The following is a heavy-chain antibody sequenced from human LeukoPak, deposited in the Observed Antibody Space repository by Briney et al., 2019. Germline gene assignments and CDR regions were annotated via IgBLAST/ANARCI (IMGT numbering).Heavy chain of an antibody. Sequence: PGGSLRLSCAASGFTFSTYAMSWVRQAPGKGLEWVSGISVSGGSTYYADSVKGRFTISRDNSKNTLCLQMNSLRAEDTAVYYCAKDSSPFGWNAFDIWGQGTMVTVSS. D-gene: IGHD6-19*01. V-gene: IGHV3-23*01. J-gene: IGHJ3*02. CDR1: GFTFSTYA. CDR2: ISVSGGST. CDR3: AKDSSPFGWNAFDI.